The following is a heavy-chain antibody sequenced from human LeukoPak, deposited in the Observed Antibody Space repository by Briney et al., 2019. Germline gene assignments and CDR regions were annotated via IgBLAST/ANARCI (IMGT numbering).Heavy chain of an antibody. J-gene: IGHJ1*01. CDR2: MNPNSGNT. D-gene: IGHD2-2*01. CDR1: GYTFTSYD. V-gene: IGHV1-8*03. Sequence: ASVKVSCKASGYTFTSYDINWVRQATGQGLEWMGWMNPNSGNTGYAQKFQGRVTITTNTSISTAYMELSSLRSEDTAAYYCARARRYWSRTSGHGWLQHWGQGTLATVTS. CDR3: ARARRYWSRTSGHGWLQH.